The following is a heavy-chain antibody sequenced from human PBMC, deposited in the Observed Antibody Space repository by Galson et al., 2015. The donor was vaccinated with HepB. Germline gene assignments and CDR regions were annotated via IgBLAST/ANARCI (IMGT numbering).Heavy chain of an antibody. CDR1: GFTFSSYS. V-gene: IGHV3-21*01. J-gene: IGHJ4*02. CDR2: ISSSSSYI. CDR3: ARTVRALAAAGTDSSFDY. D-gene: IGHD6-13*01. Sequence: SLRLSCAASGFTFSSYSMNWVRQAPGKGLEWVSSISSSSSYIYYADSVKGRFTISRDNAKNSLYLQMNSLRAEDTAVYYCARTVRALAAAGTDSSFDYWGQGTLVTVSS.